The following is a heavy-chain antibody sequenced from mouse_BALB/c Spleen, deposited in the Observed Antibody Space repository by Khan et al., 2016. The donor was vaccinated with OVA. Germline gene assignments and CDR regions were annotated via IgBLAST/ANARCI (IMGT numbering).Heavy chain of an antibody. Sequence: EVELVESGGGLVKPGGSLKLSCSASGFTFSSFAMSWVRQTPEKRLEWVATISTGGHYTFYPDSVKGRFTISRDNARNTLYLQMSSLRSEDTAMYYCARMLVDYYAMDYWGQGTSVTVSS. CDR3: ARMLVDYYAMDY. CDR1: GFTFSSFA. V-gene: IGHV5-9-3*01. CDR2: ISTGGHYT. J-gene: IGHJ4*01. D-gene: IGHD2-3*01.